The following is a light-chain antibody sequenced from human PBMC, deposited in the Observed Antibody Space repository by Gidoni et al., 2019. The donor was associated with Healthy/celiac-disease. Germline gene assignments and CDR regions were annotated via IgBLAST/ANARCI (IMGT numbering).Light chain of an antibody. CDR2: AAS. CDR1: LGTSSR. CDR3: QEANSFPLT. J-gene: IGKJ4*01. Sequence: DIQMTQSPPSVSAYVGDRVTTTCRASLGTSSRLAWYQQKPVKAPKLPIYAASSLQSGVPSRFSGSGSGTDFTLTISSLQPEDFATYYCQEANSFPLTFGGGTKVEIK. V-gene: IGKV1-12*01.